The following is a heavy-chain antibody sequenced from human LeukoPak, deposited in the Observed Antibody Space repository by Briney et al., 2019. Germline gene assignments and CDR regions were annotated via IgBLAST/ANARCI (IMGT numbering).Heavy chain of an antibody. CDR1: GFTFSSYP. Sequence: GGSLRLTCAASGFTFSSYPMHWVRQAPGKGLEWVAVVSDDGNKKFDADFVKGRFTISRDNSKNTLYLQMNSLRGEDTAVYYCARGQLLLEGYFYYMDVWGEGTTVTVSS. CDR2: VSDDGNKK. CDR3: ARGQLLLEGYFYYMDV. J-gene: IGHJ6*03. D-gene: IGHD2-2*01. V-gene: IGHV3-30-3*01.